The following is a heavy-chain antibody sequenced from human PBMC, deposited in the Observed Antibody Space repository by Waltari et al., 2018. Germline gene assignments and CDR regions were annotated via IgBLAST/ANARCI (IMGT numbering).Heavy chain of an antibody. V-gene: IGHV1-69*13. D-gene: IGHD3-3*01. J-gene: IGHJ6*02. CDR2: IIPILGTA. Sequence: QVQLVQSGAEVKKPGSSVKVSCKASGGTFSSYAISWVRQAPGQGLEWMGGIIPILGTANYAQKFQGRVTITADESTSTAYMELSSLRSEDTAVYYCARDPPYDFWSGYYEPGDYYYGMDVWGQGTLVTVSS. CDR3: ARDPPYDFWSGYYEPGDYYYGMDV. CDR1: GGTFSSYA.